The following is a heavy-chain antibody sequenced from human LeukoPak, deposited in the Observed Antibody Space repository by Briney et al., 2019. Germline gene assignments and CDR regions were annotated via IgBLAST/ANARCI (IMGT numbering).Heavy chain of an antibody. V-gene: IGHV4-61*02. J-gene: IGHJ5*02. D-gene: IGHD3-22*01. CDR1: GGSISSGSYY. CDR3: ARGGPYYYDSSGYH. Sequence: SQTLSLTCTVSGGSISSGSYYWSWIRQPAGKGLEWIGRIYTSGSTNYNPSLKSRVTISVDTSKNQFSLKLSSVTAADTAVYYCARGGPYYYDSSGYHWGQGTLVTVSS. CDR2: IYTSGST.